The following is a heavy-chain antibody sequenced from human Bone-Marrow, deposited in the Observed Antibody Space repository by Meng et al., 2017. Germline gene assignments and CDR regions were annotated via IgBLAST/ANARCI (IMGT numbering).Heavy chain of an antibody. CDR3: ARGVRPYDFWSGYFGPKYYYYGMDV. Sequence: GESLKISCAASGFTFSSYAMHWVRQAPGKGLEWVAVISYDGSNKYYADSVKGRFTISRDNSKNTLYLQMNSLRAEDTAVYYCARGVRPYDFWSGYFGPKYYYYGMDVWGQGTTVTVSS. J-gene: IGHJ6*02. CDR2: ISYDGSNK. D-gene: IGHD3-3*01. V-gene: IGHV3-30*01. CDR1: GFTFSSYA.